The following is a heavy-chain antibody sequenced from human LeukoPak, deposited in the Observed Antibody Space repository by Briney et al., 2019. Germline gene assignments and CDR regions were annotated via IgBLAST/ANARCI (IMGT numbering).Heavy chain of an antibody. V-gene: IGHV3-23*01. J-gene: IGHJ4*02. Sequence: GGSLRLSCAASGFTFSSYAMSWVRQAPGKGLEWASAISGSGGSTYYADSVKGRFTISRDNSKNTLYLQMNSLRAEDTAVYYCAKVYGGYYDSSGYSARESYYFDYWGQGTLVTVSS. CDR3: AKVYGGYYDSSGYSARESYYFDY. D-gene: IGHD3-22*01. CDR2: ISGSGGST. CDR1: GFTFSSYA.